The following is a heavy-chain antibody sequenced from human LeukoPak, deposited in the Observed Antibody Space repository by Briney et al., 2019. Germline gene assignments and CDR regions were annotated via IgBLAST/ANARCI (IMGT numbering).Heavy chain of an antibody. J-gene: IGHJ6*04. V-gene: IGHV4-34*01. CDR2: INHSGST. CDR3: ARASSGFYYYYGMDV. D-gene: IGHD3-10*01. CDR1: GGSFSGYY. Sequence: SETLPLTCAVYGGSFSGYYWSWIRQPPGKGLEGIGEINHSGSTNYNPSLKSRVTISVDTSKNQFSLKLSSVTAADTAVYYCARASSGFYYYYGMDVWGKGTTVTVSS.